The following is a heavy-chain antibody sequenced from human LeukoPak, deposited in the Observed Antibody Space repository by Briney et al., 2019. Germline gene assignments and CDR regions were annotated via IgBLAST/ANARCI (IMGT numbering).Heavy chain of an antibody. D-gene: IGHD3-10*01. CDR1: GFTFSSYA. CDR3: AKKLTGSYSNALDY. Sequence: GGSLRLSCAASGFTFSSYAMSWVRQAPGKGLEWVSAISGSGGSTYYADSVKGRFTISRDNSKNTLYLQMNSLRAEDTAVYYCAKKLTGSYSNALDYWGQGTLVTVSS. CDR2: ISGSGGST. V-gene: IGHV3-23*01. J-gene: IGHJ4*02.